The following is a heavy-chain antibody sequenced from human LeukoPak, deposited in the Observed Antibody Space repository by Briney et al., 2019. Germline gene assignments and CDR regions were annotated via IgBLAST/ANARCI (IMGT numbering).Heavy chain of an antibody. CDR3: ARGPHASSGLADWFDP. J-gene: IGHJ5*02. CDR1: GYTFTSYY. Sequence: ASVKVSCKASGYTFTSYYMHWVRQAPGQGLEWMGIINPSGGSTSYAQKFQGRVTMTRDTSTSTVYTELSSLRSEDTAVYYCARGPHASSGLADWFDPWGQGTLVTVSS. V-gene: IGHV1-46*01. D-gene: IGHD6-19*01. CDR2: INPSGGST.